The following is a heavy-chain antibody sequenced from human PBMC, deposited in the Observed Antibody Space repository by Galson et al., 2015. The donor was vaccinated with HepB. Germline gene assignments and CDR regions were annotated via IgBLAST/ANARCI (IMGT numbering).Heavy chain of an antibody. V-gene: IGHV3-11*06. Sequence: SLRLSCAASGFTFSDYYMSWIRQAPGKGLEWVSYISSSSSYTNYADSVKGRFTISRDNAKNTLYLQMNSLRAEDTAVYYCVRAPVGSGMRAFDIWGQGTMVTVSS. CDR1: GFTFSDYY. CDR2: ISSSSSYT. CDR3: VRAPVGSGMRAFDI. J-gene: IGHJ3*02. D-gene: IGHD3-10*01.